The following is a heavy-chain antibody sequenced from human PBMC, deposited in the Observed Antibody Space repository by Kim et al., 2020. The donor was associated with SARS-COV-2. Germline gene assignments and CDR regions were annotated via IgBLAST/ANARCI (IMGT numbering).Heavy chain of an antibody. D-gene: IGHD3-22*01. CDR3: ARVRTTMIVVVMYFDY. CDR1: GGSISSGGYY. CDR2: IYYSGST. J-gene: IGHJ4*02. V-gene: IGHV4-31*03. Sequence: TLSLTCTVSGGSISSGGYYWSWIRQHPGKGLEWIGYIYYSGSTYYNPSLKSRVTISVDTSKHQSSLKLSPVTAADTAVYYCARVRTTMIVVVMYFDYWDQGTLVTVSS.